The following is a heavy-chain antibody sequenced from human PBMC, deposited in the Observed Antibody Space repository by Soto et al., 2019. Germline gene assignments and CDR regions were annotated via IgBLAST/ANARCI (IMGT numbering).Heavy chain of an antibody. J-gene: IGHJ6*02. D-gene: IGHD3-9*01. Sequence: SETLSLTCAVSGGSISSGGYSWSWIRQPPGKGLEWIGYIYHSGSTYYNPSLKSRVTISVDRSKDQFSLKLSSVTAADTAVYYCAREGGYDILTGGYYYGMDVWGQGTTVTVSS. V-gene: IGHV4-30-2*01. CDR1: GGSISSGGYS. CDR3: AREGGYDILTGGYYYGMDV. CDR2: IYHSGST.